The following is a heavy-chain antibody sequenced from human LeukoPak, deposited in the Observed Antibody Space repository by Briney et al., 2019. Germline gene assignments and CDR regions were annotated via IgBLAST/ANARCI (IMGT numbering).Heavy chain of an antibody. V-gene: IGHV1-8*01. J-gene: IGHJ6*03. CDR1: GYTFTSYD. CDR3: ARNAGDDCSSTSCYLPPHYYYYYMDV. Sequence: ASVKVSCKASGYTFTSYDINWVRQATGQGLEWMGWMNPNRGNTGYAQKFQGRVTMTRNTSISTAYMELSSLRSEDTAVYYCARNAGDDCSSTSCYLPPHYYYYYMDVWGKGTTVTVSS. CDR2: MNPNRGNT. D-gene: IGHD2-2*01.